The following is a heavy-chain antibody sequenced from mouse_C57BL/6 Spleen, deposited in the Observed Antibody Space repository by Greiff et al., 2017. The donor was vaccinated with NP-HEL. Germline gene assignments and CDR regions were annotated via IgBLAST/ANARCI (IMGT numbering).Heavy chain of an antibody. CDR2: IYPGDGDT. V-gene: IGHV1-82*01. CDR1: GYAFSSSW. D-gene: IGHD2-4*01. J-gene: IGHJ2*01. CDR3: AIYYYSFDY. Sequence: QVQLQQSGPELVKPGASVKISCKASGYAFSSSWMNWVKQRPGKGLEWIGRIYPGDGDTNYNGKFKGKATLTADKSSSTAYMQLSSLTSEDSAVYFCAIYYYSFDYWGQGTTLTVSS.